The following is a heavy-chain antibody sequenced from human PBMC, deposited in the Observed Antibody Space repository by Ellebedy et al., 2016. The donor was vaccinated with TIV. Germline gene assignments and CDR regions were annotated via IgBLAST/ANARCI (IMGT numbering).Heavy chain of an antibody. D-gene: IGHD2-15*01. J-gene: IGHJ5*01. CDR1: GGPFSGYY. CDR2: ITHTGST. Sequence: MPSETLSLTCAGYGGPFSGYYWSRISQHHGKGLEWIAEITHTGSTNYNPSLKNRVTVSVDTSKNQFSLKLTSVTAADTAVYYCARGGVSIPGRRNWFDPWGQGTLVTVSS. CDR3: ARGGVSIPGRRNWFDP. V-gene: IGHV4-34*01.